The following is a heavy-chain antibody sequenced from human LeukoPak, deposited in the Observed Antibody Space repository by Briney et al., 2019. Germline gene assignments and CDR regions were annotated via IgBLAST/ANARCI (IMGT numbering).Heavy chain of an antibody. Sequence: PGGSLRLSCAASGFTFSSYGMHWVRQAPGKGLEWVAVISYDGSNKYYADSVKGRFTISRDNSKNTLYLQMNSLRAEDTAVYYCAKDLSVGAIYYFDYWGQGTLVTVSS. J-gene: IGHJ4*02. CDR2: ISYDGSNK. CDR3: AKDLSVGAIYYFDY. CDR1: GFTFSSYG. V-gene: IGHV3-30*18. D-gene: IGHD1-26*01.